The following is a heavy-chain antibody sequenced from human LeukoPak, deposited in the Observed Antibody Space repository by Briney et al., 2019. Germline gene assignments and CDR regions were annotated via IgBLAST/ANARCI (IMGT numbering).Heavy chain of an antibody. V-gene: IGHV1-2*06. CDR3: ARIRYYYDSSGYYLDY. D-gene: IGHD3-22*01. CDR1: GYTFTGYY. J-gene: IGHJ4*02. CDR2: INPNSGGT. Sequence: ASVKVSCXASGYTFTGYYMHWVRQAPGQGLEWMGRINPNSGGTNYAQKFQGRVTMTRDTSISTAYMELSRLRSDDTAVYYCARIRYYYDSSGYYLDYWGQGTLVTVSS.